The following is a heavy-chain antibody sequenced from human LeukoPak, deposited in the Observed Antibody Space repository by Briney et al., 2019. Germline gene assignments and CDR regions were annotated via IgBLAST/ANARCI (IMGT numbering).Heavy chain of an antibody. Sequence: SETLSLTCAVYGGSFSGYYWSWIRQPPGKGLEWIGEINHSGSTNYNPSLKSRVTISVDTSKNQFSLKLSSVTAADTAVYYCARAKSQVPAATQRTNWFDPWGQGTLVTVSS. D-gene: IGHD2-2*01. J-gene: IGHJ5*02. CDR3: ARAKSQVPAATQRTNWFDP. CDR2: INHSGST. V-gene: IGHV4-34*01. CDR1: GGSFSGYY.